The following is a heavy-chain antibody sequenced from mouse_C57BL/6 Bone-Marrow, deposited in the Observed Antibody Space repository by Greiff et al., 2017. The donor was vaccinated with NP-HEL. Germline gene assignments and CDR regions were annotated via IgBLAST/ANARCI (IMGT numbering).Heavy chain of an antibody. CDR2: IHPNSGST. V-gene: IGHV1-64*01. CDR3: ARSRGSPYAMDY. CDR1: GYTFTSYW. D-gene: IGHD1-1*01. Sequence: VQLQQPGAELVKPGASVKLSCKASGYTFTSYWMHWVKQRPGPGLEWIGMIHPNSGSTNYNEKFKSKATLTVDKSSSTAYMQLSSLTSEDSAVYYCARSRGSPYAMDYWGQGTSVTVSS. J-gene: IGHJ4*01.